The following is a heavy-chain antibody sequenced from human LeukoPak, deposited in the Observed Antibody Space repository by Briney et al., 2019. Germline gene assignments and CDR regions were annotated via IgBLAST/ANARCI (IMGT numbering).Heavy chain of an antibody. Sequence: PGGSLRLSCAASGFNVSSSSMNWVRLGPGKGLEWVSVISSDGNTYYADSVKGRFTISRDNSRNTLSLQMHGLRADDTAVYYCARGQEQFSSPWQWGPRRKNFYYYGMDVWGQGTTVTVSS. J-gene: IGHJ6*02. V-gene: IGHV3-66*01. D-gene: IGHD6-19*01. CDR2: ISSDGNT. CDR1: GFNVSSSS. CDR3: ARGQEQFSSPWQWGPRRKNFYYYGMDV.